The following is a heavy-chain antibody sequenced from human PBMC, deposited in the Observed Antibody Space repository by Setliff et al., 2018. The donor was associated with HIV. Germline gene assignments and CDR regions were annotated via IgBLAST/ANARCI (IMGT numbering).Heavy chain of an antibody. CDR3: ARVGGIELWNQAYFDY. D-gene: IGHD1-1*01. J-gene: IGHJ4*02. CDR1: GYTFTGYY. Sequence: SVKVSCKASGYTFTGYYMHWVRQAPGQGLEWTGGIIPISGTAVYAQNFRGRVTVATDDSTNTAYMEISSLKSDDTAVYFCARVGGIELWNQAYFDYWGQGTLVTVPQ. CDR2: IIPISGTA. V-gene: IGHV1-69*05.